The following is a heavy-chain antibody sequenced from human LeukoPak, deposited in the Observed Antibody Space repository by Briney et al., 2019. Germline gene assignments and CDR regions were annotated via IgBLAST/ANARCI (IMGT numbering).Heavy chain of an antibody. CDR3: ARDLGVAAAGKTGFDP. V-gene: IGHV4-4*02. CDR1: GGSISSSNW. D-gene: IGHD6-13*01. CDR2: IYHSGST. J-gene: IGHJ5*02. Sequence: SGTLSLTCAVSGGSISSSNWWSWVRQPPGKGLEWIGEIYHSGSTNYNPSLKSRVTISVDKSKNQFSLKLSSVTAADTAVYYCARDLGVAAAGKTGFDPWGQGTLVTVSS.